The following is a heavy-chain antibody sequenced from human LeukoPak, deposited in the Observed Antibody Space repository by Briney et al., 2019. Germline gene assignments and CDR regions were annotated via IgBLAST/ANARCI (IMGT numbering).Heavy chain of an antibody. V-gene: IGHV4-59*01. J-gene: IGHJ4*02. CDR1: GGSISSYY. CDR3: ASSPRLWSSYFDY. D-gene: IGHD4/OR15-4a*01. Sequence: SETLSLTCTVSGGSISSYYWSWIRQPPGKGLEWIGYIYYSGNTNYNPSLKSRVTISVDTSENQFSLRLSSVTAADTAVYYCASSPRLWSSYFDYWGQGTLVTVSS. CDR2: IYYSGNT.